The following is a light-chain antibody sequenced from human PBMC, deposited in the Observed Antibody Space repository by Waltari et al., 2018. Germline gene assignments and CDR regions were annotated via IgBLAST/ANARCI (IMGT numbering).Light chain of an antibody. CDR3: QHYDSSPPTYT. CDR2: GAS. CDR1: QSVSSSY. Sequence: EIVLTQSPGTLPLSPGERATLSCRASQSVSSSYLAWYQQKPGQAPRLLIYGASSRATCIPDRFSGSGSGTDFTLTISRLEPEDFAVYYCQHYDSSPPTYTFGQGTKLEI. J-gene: IGKJ2*01. V-gene: IGKV3-20*01.